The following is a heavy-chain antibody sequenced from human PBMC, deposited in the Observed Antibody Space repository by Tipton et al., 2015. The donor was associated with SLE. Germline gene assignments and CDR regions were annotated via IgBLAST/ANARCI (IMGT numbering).Heavy chain of an antibody. Sequence: SLRLSCAASGFTFSSYGMHWVRQAPGKGLEWVAVISYDGSNKYYADSVKGRFTISRDNSKNTLYLQMNSLRAEDTAVYYCAKDYYDSSGPDACDIWGQGTMVTVSS. CDR2: ISYDGSNK. CDR1: GFTFSSYG. J-gene: IGHJ3*02. CDR3: AKDYYDSSGPDACDI. V-gene: IGHV3-30*18. D-gene: IGHD3-22*01.